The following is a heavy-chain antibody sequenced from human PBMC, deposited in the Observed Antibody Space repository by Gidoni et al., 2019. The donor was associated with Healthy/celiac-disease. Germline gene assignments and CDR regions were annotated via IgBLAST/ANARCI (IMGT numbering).Heavy chain of an antibody. Sequence: QLQLQESGPGLVKPSETLSLTCPVPGGSISRSSYYWGWIRQPPGKGLEWIGSIYYNGSTYYKPYLKSRVTISVDTSKNQFSLKLSSVTAADTGVYYCARKGIMVRGVITNWFDPWGQGTLVTVSS. CDR2: IYYNGST. V-gene: IGHV4-39*01. J-gene: IGHJ5*02. CDR1: GGSISRSSYY. D-gene: IGHD3-10*01. CDR3: ARKGIMVRGVITNWFDP.